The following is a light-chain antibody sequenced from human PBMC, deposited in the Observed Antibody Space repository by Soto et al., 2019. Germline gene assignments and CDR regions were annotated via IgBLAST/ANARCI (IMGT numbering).Light chain of an antibody. J-gene: IGKJ3*01. Sequence: DIVMTQSPDSLAVSLGERATINCKSSQSVLYSSNNKNFLAGYQQKPRQPPKLLIYWASTRESGVADRFSGRGYGTCFTLTICRLQAQDVAVYYCMLHYGRFFTFGPGTKLEIK. CDR3: MLHYGRFFT. CDR2: WAS. CDR1: QSVLYSSNNKNF. V-gene: IGKV4-1*01.